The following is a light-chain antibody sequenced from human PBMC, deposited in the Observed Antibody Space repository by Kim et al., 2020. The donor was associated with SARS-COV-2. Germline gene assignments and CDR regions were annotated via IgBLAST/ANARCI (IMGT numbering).Light chain of an antibody. Sequence: SYELTQPSSVSVSPGQTARITCSGDVLAKKYARWFQQKPGQAPVLVIYKDSERPSGIPERFSGSSSGTTVTLTISGAQVEDEADYYCSSAADNKWVFGGGTQLTVL. J-gene: IGLJ3*02. CDR2: KDS. CDR3: SSAADNKWV. CDR1: VLAKKY. V-gene: IGLV3-27*01.